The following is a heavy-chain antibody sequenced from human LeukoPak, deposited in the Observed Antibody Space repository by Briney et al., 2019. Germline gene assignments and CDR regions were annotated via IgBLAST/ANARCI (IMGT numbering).Heavy chain of an antibody. CDR2: IKQDGSEK. J-gene: IGHJ6*03. CDR3: ARDEVATYYYYMDV. D-gene: IGHD2-15*01. V-gene: IGHV3-7*01. CDR1: GFTFNIFE. Sequence: GGSLRLSCAASGFTFNIFEMNWVRQAPGKGLEWVANIKQDGSEKYYVDSVKGRFTISRDNAKNSLYLQMNSLRAEDTAVYYCARDEVATYYYYMDVWGKGTTVTVSS.